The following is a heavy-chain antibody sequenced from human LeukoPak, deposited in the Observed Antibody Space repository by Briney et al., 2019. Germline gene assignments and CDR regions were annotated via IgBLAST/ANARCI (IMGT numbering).Heavy chain of an antibody. Sequence: GGSLRLSCAASGFTFSSYGMNWVRQAPGKGLEWVSTISGSGSYIYYADSVKGRFTISRDNAKNSVYLQVNSLRADDTAVYYCARETYGRFDYWGQGTLVTVSS. CDR1: GFTFSSYG. D-gene: IGHD4-17*01. V-gene: IGHV3-21*01. CDR3: ARETYGRFDY. J-gene: IGHJ4*02. CDR2: ISGSGSYI.